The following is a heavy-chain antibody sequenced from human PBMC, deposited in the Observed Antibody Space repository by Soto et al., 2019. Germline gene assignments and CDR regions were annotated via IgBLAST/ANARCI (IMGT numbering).Heavy chain of an antibody. D-gene: IGHD2-2*01. J-gene: IGHJ4*02. CDR3: ARDTRGIFDY. CDR1: GFTIRSHW. CDR2: INQDASGN. V-gene: IGHV3-7*01. Sequence: PGGSLILSCAASGFTIRSHWMSWVRQAPGKGLEWVANINQDASGNYSADSVKGRFTISRDNAKNSVYLQMNSLRAEDTAVYYCARDTRGIFDYWGQGALVTVSS.